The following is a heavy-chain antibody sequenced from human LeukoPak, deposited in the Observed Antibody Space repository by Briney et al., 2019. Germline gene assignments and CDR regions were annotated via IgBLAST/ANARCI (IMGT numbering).Heavy chain of an antibody. D-gene: IGHD2-15*01. J-gene: IGHJ4*02. CDR2: ISGSGGST. Sequence: GGSLRLSCAASGLTVSSYAMSWVRQAPGKGLEWVSAISGSGGSTCYADSVKGRFTISRDNSKNTLYLQMNSLRAEDTAVYYCAKDSGDIVVVVAATHYFDYWGQGTLVTVSS. CDR3: AKDSGDIVVVVAATHYFDY. CDR1: GLTVSSYA. V-gene: IGHV3-23*01.